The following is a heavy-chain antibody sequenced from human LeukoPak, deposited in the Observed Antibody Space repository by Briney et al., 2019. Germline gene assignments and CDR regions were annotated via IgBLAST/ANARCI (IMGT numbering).Heavy chain of an antibody. V-gene: IGHV1-2*02. D-gene: IGHD2-2*01. J-gene: IGHJ4*02. CDR2: VNPNSGGT. CDR3: ARVIVVVPAAALGY. Sequence: ASVKVSCKASGYTFTGYYMHWVRQAPGQGLEWMGWVNPNSGGTNYAQKFQGRVTMTRDTSISTAYMELSRLRSDDTAVYYCARVIVVVPAAALGYWGQGTLVTVSS. CDR1: GYTFTGYY.